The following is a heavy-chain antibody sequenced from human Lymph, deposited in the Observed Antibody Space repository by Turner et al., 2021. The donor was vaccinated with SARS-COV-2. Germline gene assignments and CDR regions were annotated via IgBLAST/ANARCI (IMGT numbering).Heavy chain of an antibody. CDR1: GGSISSGDYY. CDR3: ARVVVLRRAYFDY. D-gene: IGHD2-8*01. V-gene: IGHV4-30-4*01. CDR2: IYYCGNT. J-gene: IGHJ4*02. Sequence: QVQLQESGPGLVKPSQTLALTCTVSGGSISSGDYYWSWIRQPPGKGLEWIGYIYYCGNTYYNPSLKSRVTISVASSKNQFALKLSSVTAADTAVYYCARVVVLRRAYFDYWGQGTLVTVSS.